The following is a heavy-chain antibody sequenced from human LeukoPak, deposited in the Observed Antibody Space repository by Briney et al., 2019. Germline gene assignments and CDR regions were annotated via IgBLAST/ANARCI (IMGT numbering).Heavy chain of an antibody. CDR1: GFTFSSYW. Sequence: GGSLRLSCAASGFTFSSYWMHWVRQAPGKGLVWVSRINSDGSSTSYADSVKGRFTVSRDNAKNTLYLQMNSLRVEDTAVYYCARDSIRSSGSSDCWDQGTLVTVSS. D-gene: IGHD1-26*01. J-gene: IGHJ4*02. CDR2: INSDGSST. V-gene: IGHV3-74*01. CDR3: ARDSIRSSGSSDC.